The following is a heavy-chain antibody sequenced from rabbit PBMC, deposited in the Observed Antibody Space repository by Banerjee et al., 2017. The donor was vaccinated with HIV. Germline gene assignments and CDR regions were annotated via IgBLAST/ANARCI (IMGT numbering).Heavy chain of an antibody. CDR2: MDAGSSDIT. CDR3: ARDHGYAGAAYSTNL. Sequence: QEQLVESGGGLVQPGGSLKLSCVASGFDFSSYGVGWVRQAPGKGLEWIACMDAGSSDITYYASWAKGRFSISKTSSTTVTLQMTSLTAADTATYFCARDHGYAGAAYSTNLWGQGTLVTVS. D-gene: IGHD4-2*01. CDR1: GFDFSSYG. V-gene: IGHV1S45*01. J-gene: IGHJ4*01.